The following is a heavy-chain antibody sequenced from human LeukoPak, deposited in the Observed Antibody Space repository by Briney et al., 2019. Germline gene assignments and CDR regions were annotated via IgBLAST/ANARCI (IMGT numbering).Heavy chain of an antibody. CDR1: GFTFSTSE. V-gene: IGHV3-48*03. Sequence: PGGSLRLSCAASGFTFSTSEMNWVRQAPGKGLEWVSYIGSSGGAIYYADSVKGRFTISRDNAKNSLYLQMNSLRAEDTAVYYCARVGYDWNPFDYWGQGTLVTVSS. CDR2: IGSSGGAI. CDR3: ARVGYDWNPFDY. J-gene: IGHJ4*02. D-gene: IGHD1-20*01.